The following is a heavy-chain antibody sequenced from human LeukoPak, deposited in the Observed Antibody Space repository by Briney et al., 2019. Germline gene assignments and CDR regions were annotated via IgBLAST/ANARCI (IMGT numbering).Heavy chain of an antibody. CDR2: IYTSGST. CDR1: GGSISSYY. CDR3: ARSTSYQLLSDYYYYYMDV. J-gene: IGHJ6*03. D-gene: IGHD2-2*01. Sequence: SETLSLTCTVSGGSISSYYWSWIRQPAGKGLEWIGRIYTSGSTNYNPSLKSRVTISVDTSKNQFSLRLSSVTAADTAVYYCARSTSYQLLSDYYYYYMDVWGKGTTVTVSS. V-gene: IGHV4-4*07.